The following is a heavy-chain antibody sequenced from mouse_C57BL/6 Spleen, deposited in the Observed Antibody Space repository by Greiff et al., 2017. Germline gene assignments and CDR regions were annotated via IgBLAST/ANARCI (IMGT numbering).Heavy chain of an antibody. CDR2: ISSGSSTI. J-gene: IGHJ4*01. CDR3: ASYGYDYAMDY. V-gene: IGHV5-17*01. D-gene: IGHD2-2*01. Sequence: EVMVVESGGGLVKPGGSLKLSCAASGFTFSDYGMHWVRQAPEKGLEWVAYISSGSSTIYYADTVKGRFTISRDNAKNTLFLQMTSLRSEDTAMYYCASYGYDYAMDYWGQGTSVTVSS. CDR1: GFTFSDYG.